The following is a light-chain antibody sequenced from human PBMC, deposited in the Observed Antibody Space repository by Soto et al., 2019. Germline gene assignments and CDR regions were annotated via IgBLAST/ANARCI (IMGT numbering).Light chain of an antibody. CDR2: SNN. Sequence: QSVLTQPPSASETPGQRVTISCSGSGSNIANNAVNWYQQLPGTAPKLLIYSNNQRPSGVPDRFSGSKSGTSASLAISGLQSDDEADYYCAAWDDSLSGWVFGGGTKLTVL. CDR1: GSNIANNA. CDR3: AAWDDSLSGWV. J-gene: IGLJ3*02. V-gene: IGLV1-44*01.